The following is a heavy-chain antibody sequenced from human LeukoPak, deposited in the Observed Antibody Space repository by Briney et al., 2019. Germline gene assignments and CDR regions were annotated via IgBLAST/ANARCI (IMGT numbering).Heavy chain of an antibody. Sequence: GESLKISCQASGYRFNTYWIGWVRQMPGKGLEWMGIIYPGNSETKYSPSFQGQAAFSVDKSVSTAYLQWSSLKASDTAIYYCARWYCSSNSCYTGFDSWGQGTLVTVSS. CDR1: GYRFNTYW. CDR2: IYPGNSET. CDR3: ARWYCSSNSCYTGFDS. V-gene: IGHV5-51*01. J-gene: IGHJ4*02. D-gene: IGHD2-2*02.